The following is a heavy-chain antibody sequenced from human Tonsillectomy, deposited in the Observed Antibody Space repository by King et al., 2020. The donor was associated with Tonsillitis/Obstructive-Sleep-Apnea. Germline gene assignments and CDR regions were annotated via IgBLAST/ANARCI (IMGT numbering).Heavy chain of an antibody. D-gene: IGHD2-2*01. CDR2: IYGGSST. CDR1: GFTVSSSY. Sequence: VQLVESGGGSIQPGGSLRLSCAASGFTVSSSYMNWVRHAPGKGLQWVSVIYGGSSTYYADSVKGRFTISRDDSKNTLYLQMNSLRAEDTAVYYCARAPVVPASWYFDLWGRGTLVTVSS. J-gene: IGHJ2*01. V-gene: IGHV3-53*01. CDR3: ARAPVVPASWYFDL.